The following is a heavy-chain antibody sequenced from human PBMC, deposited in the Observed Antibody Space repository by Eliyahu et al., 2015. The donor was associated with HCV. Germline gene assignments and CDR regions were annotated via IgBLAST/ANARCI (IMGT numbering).Heavy chain of an antibody. V-gene: IGHV3-30*18. CDR1: GFTFTCSGLG. Sequence: QVQLVESGGGVVQPGRSLRLSCAASGFTFTCSGLGMXGVRQAPGKGLEWVAVISYDGSNKYYADSVKGRFTISRDNSKNTLYLQMNSLRAEDTAVYYCAKDFTGWFDPWGQGTLVTVSS. CDR2: ISYDGSNK. D-gene: IGHD1-14*01. CDR3: AKDFTGWFDP. J-gene: IGHJ5*02.